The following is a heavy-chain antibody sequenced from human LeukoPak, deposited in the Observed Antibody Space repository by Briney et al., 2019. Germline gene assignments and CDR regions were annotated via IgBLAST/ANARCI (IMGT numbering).Heavy chain of an antibody. Sequence: VKPSETLSLTCTVSGGSNSSSSYYWGWIRQPPGKALEWIGSIYYSGSTYYNPSLKSRVTISVDTSKNQFSLKLSSVTAADTAVYYCASRGSPGYCSSTSCYVGDWFDPWGQGTLVTVSS. CDR2: IYYSGST. D-gene: IGHD2-2*01. CDR3: ASRGSPGYCSSTSCYVGDWFDP. J-gene: IGHJ5*02. V-gene: IGHV4-39*01. CDR1: GGSNSSSSYY.